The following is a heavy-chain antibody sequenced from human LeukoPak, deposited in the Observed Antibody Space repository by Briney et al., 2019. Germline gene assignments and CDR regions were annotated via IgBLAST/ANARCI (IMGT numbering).Heavy chain of an antibody. D-gene: IGHD3-10*01. V-gene: IGHV3-30*18. CDR3: AKDYGGYYYGSGTHFDY. CDR1: GFTFSSYG. Sequence: PGRSLRLSCAASGFTFSSYGMHGVRQAPGKGLEWVAVISYDGSNKYYADSVKGRFTISRDNSKNTLYLQMNSLRAEDTAVYYCAKDYGGYYYGSGTHFDYWGQGTLVTGSS. J-gene: IGHJ4*02. CDR2: ISYDGSNK.